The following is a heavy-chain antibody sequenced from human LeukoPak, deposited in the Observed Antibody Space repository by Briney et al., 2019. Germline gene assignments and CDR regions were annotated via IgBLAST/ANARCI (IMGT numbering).Heavy chain of an antibody. CDR3: TRDKGADTAMVSLGPLGTTVTTFTSDWYFDL. D-gene: IGHD5-18*01. CDR1: GYTFTSYY. J-gene: IGHJ2*01. CDR2: INPSGGTT. Sequence: ASVKVSCKASGYTFTSYYMHWVRQAPGQGLEWMGIINPSGGTTSYAQKFQGRVTMTRDTSTSTVYMELSRLRSEDTAVYYCTRDKGADTAMVSLGPLGTTVTTFTSDWYFDLWGRGTLVTVSS. V-gene: IGHV1-46*01.